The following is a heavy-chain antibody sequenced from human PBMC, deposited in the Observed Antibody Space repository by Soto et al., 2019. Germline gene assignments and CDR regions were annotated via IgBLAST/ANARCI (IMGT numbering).Heavy chain of an antibody. CDR1: GFTFSSYN. V-gene: IGHV3-48*02. CDR2: ISTSGTTI. Sequence: EVQLVESGGGLVQPGGSLRLSCAASGFTFSSYNMNWVRQAPGKGLEWVSYISTSGTTIYYTDSVKGRFTISRDNAKNSLFLIMNSLRDEDTAVYYCARYDYSNYGASDVWGQGTTVTVSS. D-gene: IGHD4-4*01. J-gene: IGHJ6*02. CDR3: ARYDYSNYGASDV.